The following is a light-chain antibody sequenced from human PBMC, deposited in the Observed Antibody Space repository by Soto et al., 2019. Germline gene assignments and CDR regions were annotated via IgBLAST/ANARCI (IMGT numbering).Light chain of an antibody. CDR1: PSVSSSR. CDR2: DAS. J-gene: IGKJ5*01. CDR3: QQYGNSPIT. Sequence: DIVLTQSPATLSLSPGERVTLSFGASPSVSSSRLAWYQQKPGQAPRLLMYDASRRAFGIPDRFSGSGSGTDFTLTISRLEPEDFAVYYCQQYGNSPITFGQGTRLEIK. V-gene: IGKV3D-20*01.